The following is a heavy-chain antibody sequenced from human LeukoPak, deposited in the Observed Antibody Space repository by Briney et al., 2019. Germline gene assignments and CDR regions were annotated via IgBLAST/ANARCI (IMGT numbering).Heavy chain of an antibody. CDR2: INSNSGGT. V-gene: IGHV1-2*02. CDR1: GGTFSSYA. J-gene: IGHJ5*02. Sequence: ASVKVSCKASGGTFSSYAISWVRQAPGQGLEWMGWINSNSGGTNYAQKFQGRVTMTRDTSISTAYMELSRLRSDDTAVYYCAREYYDDSGLPGFDPWGQGTLVTVSS. D-gene: IGHD3-22*01. CDR3: AREYYDDSGLPGFDP.